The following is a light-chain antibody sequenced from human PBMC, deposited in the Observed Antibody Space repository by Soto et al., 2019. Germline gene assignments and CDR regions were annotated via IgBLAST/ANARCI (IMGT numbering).Light chain of an antibody. V-gene: IGKV1-5*01. Sequence: DNQMTQSPSTPAASVGDRVPITFRASQTISNWLAWYQQKPGKAPTLLIYDASTLERGVPSRFSGTGSGTEFTLSIDSLQPDDFATYYCQQYHTSSITFGQGTRLEIK. CDR3: QQYHTSSIT. CDR1: QTISNW. CDR2: DAS. J-gene: IGKJ5*01.